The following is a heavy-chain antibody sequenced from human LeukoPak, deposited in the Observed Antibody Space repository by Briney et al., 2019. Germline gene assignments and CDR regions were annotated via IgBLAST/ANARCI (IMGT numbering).Heavy chain of an antibody. CDR3: AKDGYSSGWSFEY. CDR1: GFAFSSYA. J-gene: IGHJ4*02. Sequence: GGSLRLSCAASGFAFSSYAMSWVRQAPGKGLEWVSGISGSGGSTYYADSVKGRFTISRDNSKNTLYLQMNSLRAEDTAVYYCAKDGYSSGWSFEYWGQGTLVTVSS. V-gene: IGHV3-23*01. CDR2: ISGSGGST. D-gene: IGHD6-19*01.